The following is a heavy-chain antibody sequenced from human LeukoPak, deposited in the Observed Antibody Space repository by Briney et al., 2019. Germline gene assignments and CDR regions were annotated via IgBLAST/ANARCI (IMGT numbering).Heavy chain of an antibody. D-gene: IGHD3-9*01. V-gene: IGHV4-59*08. Sequence: SETLSLTCAVSGDSISSSYWSWIRQPPGKGLEWIGFLSYSGTTSYNPSLKSRLTISGDTSRNQFSLKLDSVTAADTAVYYCASYDILTGYYKWYFQHWGQGTLVTVPS. CDR3: ASYDILTGYYKWYFQH. CDR1: GDSISSSY. CDR2: LSYSGTT. J-gene: IGHJ1*01.